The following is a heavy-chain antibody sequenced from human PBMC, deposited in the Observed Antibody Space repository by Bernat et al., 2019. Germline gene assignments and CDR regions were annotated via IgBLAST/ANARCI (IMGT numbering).Heavy chain of an antibody. Sequence: QVQLVESGGGVVQPGKSLTLSCVPSGFSFSSYGFHWVRQAPGKGLEWVGVIWYDASNTYYADSVRGRFTISRDDSKNTLFLQINSLRAEDTALYFCAKDITDGGGYDAFDSWGQGTMVIVSS. V-gene: IGHV3-33*03. D-gene: IGHD1-20*01. CDR2: IWYDASNT. CDR3: AKDITDGGGYDAFDS. CDR1: GFSFSSYG. J-gene: IGHJ3*01.